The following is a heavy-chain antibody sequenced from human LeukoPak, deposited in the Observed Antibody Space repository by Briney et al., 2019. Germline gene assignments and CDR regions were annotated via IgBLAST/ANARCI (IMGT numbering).Heavy chain of an antibody. CDR1: GFTFSDYY. Sequence: GGSLRHSCAASGFTFSDYYMSWIRQALGEGLVWVSFISSSSDNTKYADSVLGSFTISRDNAKNLLYLQMNSLRAEDTAVYYCARDSAHIVVVPPIMSLGLDNWSDPWGQGTLVTVSS. CDR2: ISSSSDNT. J-gene: IGHJ5*02. D-gene: IGHD2-2*01. CDR3: ARDSAHIVVVPPIMSLGLDNWSDP. V-gene: IGHV3-11*05.